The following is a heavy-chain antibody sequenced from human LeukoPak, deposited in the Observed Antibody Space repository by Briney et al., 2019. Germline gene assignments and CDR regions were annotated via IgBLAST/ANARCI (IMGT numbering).Heavy chain of an antibody. V-gene: IGHV1-2*02. CDR1: GYSFTGYY. Sequence: ASVKVSCKASGYSFTGYYIHWVRQAPGQGLEWMGWIKPNSGGTTYAQQFQGRVTMTRDTSISTVYMEQTRLGSDDTAVYYCARDSGSSSWEFDYWGQGTLVTVSS. D-gene: IGHD6-13*01. CDR2: IKPNSGGT. CDR3: ARDSGSSSWEFDY. J-gene: IGHJ4*02.